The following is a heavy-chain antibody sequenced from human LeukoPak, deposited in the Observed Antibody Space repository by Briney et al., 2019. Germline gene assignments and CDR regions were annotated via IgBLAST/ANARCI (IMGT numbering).Heavy chain of an antibody. J-gene: IGHJ4*02. CDR3: ARRLSSTPLYDF. D-gene: IGHD2-2*01. Sequence: GESLKISCKGSGSTFTSFWIGWVRQMPGKGLEWMGIIYPGDSDTRYSSSFQGQVTISADKSISTAYLQWSSLKASDTAMYYCARRLSSTPLYDFWGQGTLVTVSS. CDR1: GSTFTSFW. V-gene: IGHV5-51*01. CDR2: IYPGDSDT.